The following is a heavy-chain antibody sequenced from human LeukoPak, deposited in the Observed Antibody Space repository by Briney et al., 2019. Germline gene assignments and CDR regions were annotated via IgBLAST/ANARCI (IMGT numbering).Heavy chain of an antibody. CDR2: IYYSGST. CDR3: ARLTGYHYYYYYMDV. V-gene: IGHV4-59*04. D-gene: IGHD3-9*01. Sequence: SETLSLTCTVSGASISSYYWSWIRQPAGKGLEWIGSIYYSGSTYYNPSLKSRVTISGDTSKNRFSLKLSSVTAADTAVYYCARLTGYHYYYYYMDVWGKGTTVTISS. CDR1: GASISSYY. J-gene: IGHJ6*03.